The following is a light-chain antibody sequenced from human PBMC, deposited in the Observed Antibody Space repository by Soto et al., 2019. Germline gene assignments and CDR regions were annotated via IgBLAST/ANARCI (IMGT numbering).Light chain of an antibody. CDR1: SSDVCGYNY. V-gene: IGLV2-14*01. CDR2: DVT. CDR3: SSYTSSTSFY. Sequence: QSVLTQPASVSGSPGQPITISCTGTSSDVCGYNYVSWYQQRPGKAPKLMIYDVTNRPSGVSNRFSGSKSGNTASLTISGLQAEDEADYYCSSYTSSTSFYFGTGTKVTVL. J-gene: IGLJ1*01.